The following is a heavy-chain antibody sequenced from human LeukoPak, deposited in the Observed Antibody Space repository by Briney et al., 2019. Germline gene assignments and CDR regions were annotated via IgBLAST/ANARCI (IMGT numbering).Heavy chain of an antibody. J-gene: IGHJ6*02. D-gene: IGHD2-15*01. CDR1: GGTFSSYA. CDR3: ASGIVVVVAADIEYYGMDV. V-gene: IGHV1-69*13. Sequence: SVKVSCKASGGTFSSYAISWVRQAPGQGLEWMGGIIPIFGTANYAQKFQGRVTITADESTSTAYMELSGLRSEDTAVYYCASGIVVVVAADIEYYGMDVWGQGTTVTVSS. CDR2: IIPIFGTA.